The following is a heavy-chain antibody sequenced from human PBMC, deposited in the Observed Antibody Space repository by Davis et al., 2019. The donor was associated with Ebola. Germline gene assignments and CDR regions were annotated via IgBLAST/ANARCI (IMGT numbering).Heavy chain of an antibody. V-gene: IGHV4-39*01. CDR1: GGSITSSSYY. CDR2: IYYSGST. Sequence: MPSETLSLTCTVSGGSITSSSYYWGWIRQPPGKGLEWIGSIYYSGSTYYNPSLKSRVTISVDTSKNQFSLKLSSVTAADTAVYYCARTEKRITIFGVASYWYFDLWGRGTLVTVSS. D-gene: IGHD3-3*01. J-gene: IGHJ2*01. CDR3: ARTEKRITIFGVASYWYFDL.